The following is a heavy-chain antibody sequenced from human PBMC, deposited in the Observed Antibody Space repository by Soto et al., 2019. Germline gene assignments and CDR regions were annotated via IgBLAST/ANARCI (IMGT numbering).Heavy chain of an antibody. CDR2: IYYSGST. J-gene: IGHJ4*02. CDR1: GGSISSGDYY. Sequence: QVQLQESGPGLVKPSQTLSLTCTVSGGSISSGDYYWSWIRQPPGKGLEWIGYIYYSGSTYYNPSLKSRVTISVDTSKNQFSLKLSSVTAADTAVYYCGSIGSSGYYSLDYWGQGTLVTVSS. V-gene: IGHV4-30-4*01. CDR3: GSIGSSGYYSLDY. D-gene: IGHD3-22*01.